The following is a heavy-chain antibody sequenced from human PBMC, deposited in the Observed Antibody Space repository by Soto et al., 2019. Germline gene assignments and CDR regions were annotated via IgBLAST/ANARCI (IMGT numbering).Heavy chain of an antibody. CDR2: ISAYNGNT. D-gene: IGHD2-2*01. CDR3: ASVCSPSRAEHLDL. J-gene: IGHJ3*01. Sequence: QVQLLQSGAAEKKPWATVKVTCKASGYTFTSSGISRVRQAPGQGLEWKGWISAYNGNTNYAQKLQGRVSMTTDTSTSPPYMEVRSLGSLGTAVYSCASVCSPSRAEHLDLGGQGTMVRVS. V-gene: IGHV1-18*01. CDR1: GYTFTSSG.